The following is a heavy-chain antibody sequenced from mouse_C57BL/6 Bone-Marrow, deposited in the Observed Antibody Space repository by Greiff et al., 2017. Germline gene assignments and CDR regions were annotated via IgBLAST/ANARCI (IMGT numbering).Heavy chain of an antibody. V-gene: IGHV3-6*01. CDR3: ARGRPIYYDYDGWYFDV. D-gene: IGHD2-4*01. CDR2: ISYDGSN. J-gene: IGHJ1*03. Sequence: VQLQQSGPGLVKPSQSLSLTCSVTGYSITSGYYWNWIRQFPGNKLEWMGYISYDGSNNSNPSLKNRISIIRDTSKNQFFLKLNSVTTEDTATYYCARGRPIYYDYDGWYFDVWGTGTTVTVSS. CDR1: GYSITSGYY.